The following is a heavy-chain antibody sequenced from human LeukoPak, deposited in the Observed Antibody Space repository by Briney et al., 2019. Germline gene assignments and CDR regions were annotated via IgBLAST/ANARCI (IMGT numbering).Heavy chain of an antibody. J-gene: IGHJ4*02. Sequence: PSETLSLTCTVSGGSISSYYWSWIRQPPGKGLEWIGYIYYSGSTYYNPSLKSRVTISVDTSKNEFSLKLTSVNAADTAVYYCARDRPGGSSLDYWGQGTLVTVSS. CDR1: GGSISSYY. D-gene: IGHD6-13*01. V-gene: IGHV4-59*01. CDR2: IYYSGST. CDR3: ARDRPGGSSLDY.